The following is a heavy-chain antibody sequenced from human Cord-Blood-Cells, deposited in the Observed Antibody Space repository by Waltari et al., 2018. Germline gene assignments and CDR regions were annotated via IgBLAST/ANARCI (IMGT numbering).Heavy chain of an antibody. V-gene: IGHV3-23*01. CDR2: ISGSGGST. Sequence: EVQLLESGGGLVQPGGSLRLSCAASGFTFSSYAMSWVRQAPGKGLEWVSAISGSGGSTYYSYSVKGRFTISRDNSKNTLYLQMNSLRAEDTAVYYCAKVPDYGDYEKGAFDIWGQGTMVTVSS. D-gene: IGHD4-17*01. CDR1: GFTFSSYA. J-gene: IGHJ3*02. CDR3: AKVPDYGDYEKGAFDI.